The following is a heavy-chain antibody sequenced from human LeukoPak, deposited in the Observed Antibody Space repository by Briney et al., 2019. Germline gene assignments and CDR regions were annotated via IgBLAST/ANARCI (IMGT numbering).Heavy chain of an antibody. CDR1: GFTFSSFC. J-gene: IGHJ5*02. D-gene: IGHD1-14*01. CDR3: ARHRRGSGSNWFDP. CDR2: MYNSGTA. Sequence: LRLSCAASGFTFSSFCMHWVRQPPGNGLEWLGSMYNSGTAYYNSSLKSRVTISVDTSKNQFSLKLNSVTATDTAVYSCARHRRGSGSNWFDPWGQGTLVTVSS. V-gene: IGHV4-39*01.